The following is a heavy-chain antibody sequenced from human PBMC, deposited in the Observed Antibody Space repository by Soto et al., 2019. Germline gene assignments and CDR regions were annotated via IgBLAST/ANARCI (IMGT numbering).Heavy chain of an antibody. CDR2: IYYSGST. CDR3: ARGSAKTKIFGAPTLMDV. D-gene: IGHD3-3*01. V-gene: IGHV4-59*01. J-gene: IGHJ6*03. CDR1: GGSISSYY. Sequence: TETLSLTCTVSGGSISSYYWSWIRQPPGKGLEWIGYIYYSGSTNYNPSLKSRVTISVDTSKNQFSLKLSSVTAADTAVYYCARGSAKTKIFGAPTLMDVWGKGTTVTVSS.